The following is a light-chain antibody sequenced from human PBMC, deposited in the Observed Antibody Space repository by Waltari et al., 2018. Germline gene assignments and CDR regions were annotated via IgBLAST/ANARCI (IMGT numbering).Light chain of an antibody. CDR1: ALSKLY. CDR2: EDS. V-gene: IGLV3-25*03. Sequence: SFELTQPPSVSVSPGQTATHTCPGAALSKLYTCWYQQKPGQAPVLVIYEDSERPSGIPERFSGSRSGTTVTLTISGVQAEDEADYYCQSADSGGTYVFGTGTRVTVL. J-gene: IGLJ1*01. CDR3: QSADSGGTYV.